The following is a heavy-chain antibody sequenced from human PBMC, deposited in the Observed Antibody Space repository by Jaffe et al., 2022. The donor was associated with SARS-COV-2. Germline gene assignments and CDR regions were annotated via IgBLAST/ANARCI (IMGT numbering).Heavy chain of an antibody. D-gene: IGHD6-13*01. J-gene: IGHJ4*02. CDR3: AKGSRASRPYYFDY. CDR1: GFTFSRYA. V-gene: IGHV3-23*01. Sequence: EVQLLESGGGLIQPGGSLRLSCAASGFTFSRYAMSWVRQAPGKGLEWVSAITDGGGSTYHAESVKGRFTISRDNSENTLFLQMNSLRAEDTAVYYCAKGSRASRPYYFDYWGQGVLVTVSS. CDR2: ITDGGGST.